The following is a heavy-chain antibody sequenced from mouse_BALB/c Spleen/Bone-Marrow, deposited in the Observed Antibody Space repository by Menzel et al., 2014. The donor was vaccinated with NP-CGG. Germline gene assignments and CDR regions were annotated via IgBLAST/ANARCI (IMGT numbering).Heavy chain of an antibody. D-gene: IGHD2-14*01. J-gene: IGHJ3*01. V-gene: IGHV14-3*02. CDR3: ATYYRYDRRFAY. CDR1: GFNIKDTY. Sequence: VQLQQSGAELVKPGASVKLSCTASGFNIKDTYMHWVKQRPEQGLEWIGRIDPANGNTKYDPKFQGKATITADTSSNTAYLQLSSLTSEDTAVYYCATYYRYDRRFAYWGQGTPVTVSA. CDR2: IDPANGNT.